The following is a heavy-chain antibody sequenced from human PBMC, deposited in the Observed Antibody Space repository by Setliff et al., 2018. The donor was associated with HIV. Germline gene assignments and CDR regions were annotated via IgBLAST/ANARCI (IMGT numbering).Heavy chain of an antibody. CDR3: ARVFEGVVRGVYFYY. Sequence: ASVKVSCKASGYTFTSYYMHWVRQAPGQGLEWMGIINPSGGSTSYAQKFQGRVTMTRDTSTSTVYMELSSLRSEDTAVYYCARVFEGVVRGVYFYYWGQGSLGTVSS. J-gene: IGHJ4*02. D-gene: IGHD3-10*01. V-gene: IGHV1-46*01. CDR2: INPSGGST. CDR1: GYTFTSYY.